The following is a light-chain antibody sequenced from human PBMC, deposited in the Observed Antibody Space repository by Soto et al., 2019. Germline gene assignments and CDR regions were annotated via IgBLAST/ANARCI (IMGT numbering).Light chain of an antibody. CDR1: SSDVGGYNY. CDR3: SSYTSSSTLYV. J-gene: IGLJ1*01. V-gene: IGLV2-14*01. Sequence: SALTQPASVTGTPGQSITISCTGTSSDVGGYNYVSWYQQHPGKAPKLMIYEVSNRPSGVSNRFSGSKSGNTASLTISGLQAEDEADCYCSSYTSSSTLYVFGTGTKVTGL. CDR2: EVS.